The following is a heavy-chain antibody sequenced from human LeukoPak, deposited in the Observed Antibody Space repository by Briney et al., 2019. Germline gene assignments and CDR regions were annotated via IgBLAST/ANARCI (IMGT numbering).Heavy chain of an antibody. CDR1: GFTFSSYW. CDR2: INSDGSST. V-gene: IGHV3-74*01. D-gene: IGHD5-24*01. Sequence: PRGSLRLSCAASGFTFSSYWMHWVRQAPGKGLVWVSRINSDGSSTSYADSVKGRFTISRDNAKNTLYLQMNSLRAEDTAVYYCARGDQLRWLQSGDAFDIWGQGTMVTVSS. CDR3: ARGDQLRWLQSGDAFDI. J-gene: IGHJ3*02.